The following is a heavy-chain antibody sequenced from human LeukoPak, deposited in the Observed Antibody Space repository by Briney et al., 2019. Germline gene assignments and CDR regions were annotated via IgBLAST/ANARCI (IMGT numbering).Heavy chain of an antibody. J-gene: IGHJ6*02. D-gene: IGHD1-26*01. CDR1: GFAFQAFD. V-gene: IGHV3-43*02. Sequence: QPGGSLTLSCAASGFAFQAFDMHWVRQAPGKGLEWVSLINSVGTKTYYADFVRGRFTVSRDNSKNSLYLQMNSLRTEDTALYYCATWAFYHGLDVWGQGSTVTISS. CDR3: ATWAFYHGLDV. CDR2: INSVGTKT.